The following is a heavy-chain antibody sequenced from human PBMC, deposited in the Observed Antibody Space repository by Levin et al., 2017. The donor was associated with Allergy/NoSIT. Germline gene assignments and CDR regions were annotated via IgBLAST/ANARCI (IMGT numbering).Heavy chain of an antibody. CDR1: GGSFSGYY. D-gene: IGHD2-15*01. J-gene: IGHJ4*02. CDR2: INHSGST. V-gene: IGHV4-34*01. Sequence: SETLSLTCAVYGGSFSGYYWSWIRQPPGKGLEWIGEINHSGSTNYNPSLKSRVTISVDTSKNQFSLKLSSVTAADTAVYYCAVRGYCSGGSCYSGWGSRFYFDYWGQGTLVTVSS. CDR3: AVRGYCSGGSCYSGWGSRFYFDY.